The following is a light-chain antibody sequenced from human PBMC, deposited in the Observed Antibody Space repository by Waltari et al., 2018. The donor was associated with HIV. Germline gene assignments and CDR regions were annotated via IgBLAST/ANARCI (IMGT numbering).Light chain of an antibody. V-gene: IGKV2-28*01. CDR1: QSLLHSNGYNY. J-gene: IGKJ1*01. CDR3: MQALQTTWT. Sequence: DIVMTQSPLSLPVTPGEPASISCRSSQSLLHSNGYNYLDWYLQKPGQSPQFLIYLGSNRASGVPDRFSGSGSGTDFTLKISRVEAEDVGVYYCMQALQTTWTFGQGTKVEIK. CDR2: LGS.